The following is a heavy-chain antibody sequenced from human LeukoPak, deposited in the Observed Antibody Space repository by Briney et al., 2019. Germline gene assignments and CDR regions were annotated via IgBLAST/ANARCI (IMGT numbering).Heavy chain of an antibody. J-gene: IGHJ3*02. D-gene: IGHD6-19*01. CDR1: GFTFSSYS. CDR3: ARLVVALAGTVSGAFDI. V-gene: IGHV3-21*01. Sequence: GGSLRLSCAASGFTFSSYSMNWVRQAPGKGLEWVSSTSSSSSYIYYADSVKGRFTISRDNAKNSLYLQMNSLRAEDTAVYYCARLVVALAGTVSGAFDIWGQGTMVTVSS. CDR2: TSSSSSYI.